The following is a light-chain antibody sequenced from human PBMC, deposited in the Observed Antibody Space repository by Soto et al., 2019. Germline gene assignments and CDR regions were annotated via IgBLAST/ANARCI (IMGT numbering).Light chain of an antibody. CDR3: QHYIGYSGM. CDR1: QSLNSW. J-gene: IGKJ1*01. V-gene: IGKV1-5*03. CDR2: KAS. Sequence: DIQMTQSPSTLSASVGDRVTITCRASQSLNSWLAWYQHKPGKAPKLLIHKASILATGVPSRFSGGDSGADFTLTISSLQPDDFATYYCQHYIGYSGMFGQGTKVDIK.